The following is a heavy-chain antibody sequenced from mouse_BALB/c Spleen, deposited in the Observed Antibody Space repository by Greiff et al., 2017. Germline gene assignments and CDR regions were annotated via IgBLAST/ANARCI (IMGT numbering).Heavy chain of an antibody. V-gene: IGHV5-6*01. D-gene: IGHD2-3*01. CDR1: GFTFSSYG. CDR2: ISSGGSYT. CDR3: ARHRDYDGYSLYAMDY. Sequence: EVKVVESGGDLVKPGGSLKLSCAASGFTFSSYGMSWVRQTPDKRLEWVATISSGGSYTYYPDSVKGRFTISRDNAKNTLYLQMSSLKSEDTAMYYCARHRDYDGYSLYAMDYWGQGTSVTVSS. J-gene: IGHJ4*01.